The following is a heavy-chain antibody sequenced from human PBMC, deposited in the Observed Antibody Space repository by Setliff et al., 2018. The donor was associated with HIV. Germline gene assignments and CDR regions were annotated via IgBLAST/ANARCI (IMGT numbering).Heavy chain of an antibody. CDR3: ARGFLRSRRRWFDP. J-gene: IGHJ5*02. V-gene: IGHV4-39*07. CDR2: VYYDGNT. Sequence: SETLSLTCTVSGGSINRIDYYWGWIRQSPGKGLEWIGNVYYDGNTNYNPSLKSRVTISVDASKNQFSLKLSSVTAADTAVYYCARGFLRSRRRWFDPWGQGTLVTVSS. CDR1: GGSINRIDYY. D-gene: IGHD4-17*01.